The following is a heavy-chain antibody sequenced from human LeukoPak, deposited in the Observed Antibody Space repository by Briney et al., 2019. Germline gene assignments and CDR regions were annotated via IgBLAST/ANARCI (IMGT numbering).Heavy chain of an antibody. CDR3: ARASWVSDPDAVR. Sequence: GGSLRLSCAASGISFRNYAMSWVRQAPARGPEWVSSLRGNDETFYADSVKGRFTLSRDDSRNTVYLQLNNLRVEDTAIYYCARASWVSDPDAVRWGQGTQVAVSS. CDR2: LRGNDET. D-gene: IGHD3-10*01. J-gene: IGHJ4*02. CDR1: GISFRNYA. V-gene: IGHV3-23*01.